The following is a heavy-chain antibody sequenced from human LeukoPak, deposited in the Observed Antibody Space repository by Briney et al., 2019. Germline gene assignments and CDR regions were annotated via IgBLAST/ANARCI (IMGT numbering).Heavy chain of an antibody. CDR1: GYTFTSYA. CDR3: ARGSTRSSGWYFYFDY. D-gene: IGHD6-19*01. CDR2: INAGNGNT. V-gene: IGHV1-3*01. Sequence: ASVKVSCKASGYTFTSYAMHWVRQAPGQRLEWMGWINAGNGNTKYSQKFQGRVTITRDTSASTAYMGLSSLRSEDTAVYYCARGSTRSSGWYFYFDYWGQGTLVTVSS. J-gene: IGHJ4*02.